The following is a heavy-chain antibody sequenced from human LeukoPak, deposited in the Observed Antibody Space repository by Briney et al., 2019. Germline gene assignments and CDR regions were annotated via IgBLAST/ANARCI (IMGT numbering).Heavy chain of an antibody. D-gene: IGHD5-18*01. Sequence: AGGSLGLSCAASGFTFSDHYMDWVRQAPGKGLEWVGRTRNKANSYTTEYAASVKGRFTISRDDSKNSLYLRMNSLKTEDTAVYYCARDTRQIGDTAGVWGKGTTVTVSS. J-gene: IGHJ6*04. CDR2: TRNKANSYTT. V-gene: IGHV3-72*01. CDR1: GFTFSDHY. CDR3: ARDTRQIGDTAGV.